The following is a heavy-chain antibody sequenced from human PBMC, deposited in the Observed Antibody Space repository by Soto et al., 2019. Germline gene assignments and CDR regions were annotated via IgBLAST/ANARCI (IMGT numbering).Heavy chain of an antibody. CDR1: GISISTYA. CDR3: AGRQQNYSYYGMDV. J-gene: IGHJ6*02. CDR2: IAQDGSFI. V-gene: IGHV3-30*03. D-gene: IGHD6-13*01. Sequence: QVQLVESGGGVVQPGRSLTVSCAASGISISTYAMHWVRQAPGKGLEWVAVIAQDGSFIYYADSVKGRLTISRDNPKNTLFLQMNSLGADDTAVYYCAGRQQNYSYYGMDVWGQGTTVTVSS.